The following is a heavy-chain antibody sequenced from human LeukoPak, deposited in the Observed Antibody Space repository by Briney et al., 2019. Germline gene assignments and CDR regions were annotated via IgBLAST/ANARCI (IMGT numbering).Heavy chain of an antibody. CDR1: GFTFSNYA. Sequence: GGSLRLSCAASGFTFSNYAMSWVRQAPGKGLEWVAFIRYDGSNKYYADSVKGRFTISRDNSKNTLYLQMNSLRAEDTAVYYCAKDNPVLSYVKGGFDYWGQGTLVTVSS. CDR2: IRYDGSNK. J-gene: IGHJ4*02. D-gene: IGHD5-18*01. CDR3: AKDNPVLSYVKGGFDY. V-gene: IGHV3-30*02.